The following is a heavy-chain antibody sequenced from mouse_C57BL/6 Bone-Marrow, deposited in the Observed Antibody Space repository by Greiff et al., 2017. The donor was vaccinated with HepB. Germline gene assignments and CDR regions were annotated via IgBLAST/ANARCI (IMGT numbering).Heavy chain of an antibody. CDR2: IDPANGNT. CDR3: AETNYYASED. V-gene: IGHV14-3*01. CDR1: GFNIKNTY. D-gene: IGHD1-3*01. J-gene: IGHJ4*01. Sequence: KQSVAPPVRPGASVKLSCTASGFNIKNTYMHWVKQRPEQGLEWIGRIDPANGNTKYAPKFQGKATITADTSSTTAYLQLRSGTSEDTAIYDSAETNYYASEDGGIGTSVTVSS.